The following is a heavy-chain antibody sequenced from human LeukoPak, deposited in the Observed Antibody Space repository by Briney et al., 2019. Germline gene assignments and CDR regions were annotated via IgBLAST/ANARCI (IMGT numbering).Heavy chain of an antibody. Sequence: GGSLRLSCAASGFTFTSYAMSWVRQAPGKGLEWVSAISGSGGSTYYADSMKGRFTISRDNSKNTLYLQMNSLRAEDTAVYYCARGYSGYFYYWGQGTLVTVSS. CDR2: ISGSGGST. J-gene: IGHJ4*02. D-gene: IGHD5-12*01. CDR1: GFTFTSYA. V-gene: IGHV3-23*01. CDR3: ARGYSGYFYY.